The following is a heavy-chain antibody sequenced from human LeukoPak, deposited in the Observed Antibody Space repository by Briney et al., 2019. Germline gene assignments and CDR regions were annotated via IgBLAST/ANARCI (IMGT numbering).Heavy chain of an antibody. CDR1: GFIVSNNY. CDR3: ARDPPGIAASGTYY. V-gene: IGHV3-53*01. J-gene: IGHJ4*02. CDR2: IYSGGST. Sequence: GGSLRLSCAASGFIVSNNYMSWVRQAPGKGLEWVSVIYSGGSTYYADSVKGRFTISRDSSKNTLFLQMNSLRVEDTAVYYCARDPPGIAASGTYYWGQGTLVTVSS. D-gene: IGHD6-13*01.